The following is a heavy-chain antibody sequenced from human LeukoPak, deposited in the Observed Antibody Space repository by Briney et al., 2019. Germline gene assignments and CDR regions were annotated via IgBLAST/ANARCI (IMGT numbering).Heavy chain of an antibody. D-gene: IGHD6-13*01. Sequence: PSETLSLTCTVSGGSISTYYWSWIRQPPGKGLEWIGQINHSGNTNYNPSLKSRVTISVDTSKNQFSLKLTSVTAADTAVYYCARNSSSSRAFDIWGQGTRVTVSS. CDR3: ARNSSSSRAFDI. CDR2: INHSGNT. CDR1: GGSISTYY. V-gene: IGHV4-34*01. J-gene: IGHJ3*02.